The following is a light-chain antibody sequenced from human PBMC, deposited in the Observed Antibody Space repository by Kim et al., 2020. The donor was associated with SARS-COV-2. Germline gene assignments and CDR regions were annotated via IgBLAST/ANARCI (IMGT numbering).Light chain of an antibody. Sequence: VSPGKRATRSCRASQSVTSNLAWYQQKPGQAPRLLIYGASIRATGIPDRFSGSGSGTEFTLTISSLQSEDFALYYCQQYNRWPPYIFGQGTKLEI. CDR3: QQYNRWPPYI. J-gene: IGKJ2*01. V-gene: IGKV3-15*01. CDR1: QSVTSN. CDR2: GAS.